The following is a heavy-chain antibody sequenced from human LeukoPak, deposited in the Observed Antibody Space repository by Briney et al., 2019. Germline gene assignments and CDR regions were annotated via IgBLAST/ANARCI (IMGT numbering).Heavy chain of an antibody. V-gene: IGHV3-7*01. D-gene: IGHD3-3*01. CDR3: AREGYTIFGVVDAFDI. CDR1: GFTFSSYW. Sequence: PGGSLRLSCAASGFTFSSYWMSWVRQAPGKGLEWVANIKQDGSEKYYVDSVKGRFTISRDNAKNSLYLQMNSLRAEDTAVYYCAREGYTIFGVVDAFDIWGQGTMVTVSS. CDR2: IKQDGSEK. J-gene: IGHJ3*02.